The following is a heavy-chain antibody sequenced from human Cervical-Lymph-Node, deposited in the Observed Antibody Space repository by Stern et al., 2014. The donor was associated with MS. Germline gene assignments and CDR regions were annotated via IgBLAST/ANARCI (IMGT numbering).Heavy chain of an antibody. CDR1: GNAFTNFD. V-gene: IGHV1-69*01. CDR2: ITPLFGTA. CDR3: ARHQGGLADY. J-gene: IGHJ4*02. Sequence: QVQLGQSGAEVKKPGSSVEVSCKASGNAFTNFDIGCVRQAPGQAPERLGGITPLFGTANYAQSFQGRVTFTADESTSTTYMELSSLRSEDTAVYFCARHQGGLADYWGQGTLVTVSS. D-gene: IGHD6-13*01.